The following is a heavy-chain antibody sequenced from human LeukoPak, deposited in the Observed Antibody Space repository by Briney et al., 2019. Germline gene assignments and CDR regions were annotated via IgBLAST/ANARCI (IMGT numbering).Heavy chain of an antibody. D-gene: IGHD6-13*01. J-gene: IGHJ4*02. Sequence: GGSLRLSCAASGFTFSSYAMSWVRQAPGKGLEWVSAISSSGSTIYYADSVKGRFTISRDNAKNSLYLRMNSLRAEDTAVYYCAREIAAAGTHPFDYWGQGTLVTVSS. CDR3: AREIAAAGTHPFDY. CDR2: ISSSGSTI. CDR1: GFTFSSYA. V-gene: IGHV3-21*04.